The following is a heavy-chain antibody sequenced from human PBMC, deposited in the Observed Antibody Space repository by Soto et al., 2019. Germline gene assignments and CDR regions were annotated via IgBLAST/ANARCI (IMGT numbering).Heavy chain of an antibody. J-gene: IGHJ4*02. CDR1: GFSLNTRGVG. V-gene: IGHV2-5*02. CDR3: AHRRGDLLTVHYYFDY. CDR2: ISWDGEK. D-gene: IGHD3-9*01. Sequence: QITLTECGPTLVKPTQTLTLTCTFSGFSLNTRGVGVGWIRQPPGKALEWLALISWDGEKRYSPSLKSRLTITKDTSEYQVVLTIPHMDPVDTASYYCAHRRGDLLTVHYYFDYWGQGTLVSVPS.